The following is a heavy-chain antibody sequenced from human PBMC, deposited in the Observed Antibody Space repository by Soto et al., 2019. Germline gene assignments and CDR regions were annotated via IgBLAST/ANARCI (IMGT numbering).Heavy chain of an antibody. CDR1: GYTFTSYG. J-gene: IGHJ4*02. CDR2: ISAYNGNT. Sequence: ASVKVSCKASGYTFTSYGISWVRQAPGQGLEWMGWISAYNGNTNYAQKLQGRVTMTTDTSTSTAYMELRSLRSDDTAVYYCARGVPIVVVTALSSFDYWGKGTLVPVPS. CDR3: ARGVPIVVVTALSSFDY. V-gene: IGHV1-18*01. D-gene: IGHD2-21*02.